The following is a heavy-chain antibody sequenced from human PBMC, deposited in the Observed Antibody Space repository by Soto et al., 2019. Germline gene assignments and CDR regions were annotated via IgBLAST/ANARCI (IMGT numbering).Heavy chain of an antibody. J-gene: IGHJ5*02. V-gene: IGHV1-58*01. D-gene: IGHD3-9*01. CDR3: ARVGGILTGYARFDP. Sequence: SVKVSCKASGFTSTSSAVQWVRQARGQRLEWMGWIVVGSGNTNYAQKFQERVTITTDTSTSTAYMELRSLRSDDTAVYYCARVGGILTGYARFDPWGQGTLVTVSS. CDR2: IVVGSGNT. CDR1: GFTSTSSA.